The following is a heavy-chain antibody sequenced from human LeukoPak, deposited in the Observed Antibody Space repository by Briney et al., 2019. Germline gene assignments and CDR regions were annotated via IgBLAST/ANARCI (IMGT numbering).Heavy chain of an antibody. CDR2: IYYSGST. Sequence: PSETLSLTCTVSGGSISSGGYYWSWIRQHPGKGLEWIGYIYYSGSTYYNPSLKSRVTISVDTSKNQFSLKLSSVTAADTAVYYCARRDDFWSGYPLPYDPANYYGMDVWGQGTTVTVSS. CDR1: GGSISSGGYY. J-gene: IGHJ6*02. CDR3: ARRDDFWSGYPLPYDPANYYGMDV. V-gene: IGHV4-31*03. D-gene: IGHD3-3*01.